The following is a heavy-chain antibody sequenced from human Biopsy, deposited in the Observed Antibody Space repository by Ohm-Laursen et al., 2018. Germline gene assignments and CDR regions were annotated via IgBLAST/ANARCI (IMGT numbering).Heavy chain of an antibody. CDR2: ISYDGSNK. CDR1: GFTFRDRG. Sequence: SLRLSCTASGFTFRDRGMLWVRQAPAKGLAWVALISYDGSNKYYADSVKGRFTISRDNSKNTLHLQMNSLRAEDTAIYYCAKSYGDYWGDYYYGLDVWGQGATVTVSS. J-gene: IGHJ6*02. V-gene: IGHV3-30*18. D-gene: IGHD4-17*01. CDR3: AKSYGDYWGDYYYGLDV.